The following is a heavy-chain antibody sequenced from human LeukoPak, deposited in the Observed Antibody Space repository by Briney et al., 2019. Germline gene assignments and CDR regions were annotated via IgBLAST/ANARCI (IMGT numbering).Heavy chain of an antibody. V-gene: IGHV1-69*13. J-gene: IGHJ4*02. CDR2: IIPIFGTA. CDR3: ATKELRPNTIDY. CDR1: GGTFSSYA. D-gene: IGHD1-7*01. Sequence: SVKVSCKASGGTFSSYAISWVRQAAGQGLEWMGGIIPIFGTANYAQKFQGRVTITADESTSTAYMELSSLRSEDTAVYYCATKELRPNTIDYWGQGTLVTVSS.